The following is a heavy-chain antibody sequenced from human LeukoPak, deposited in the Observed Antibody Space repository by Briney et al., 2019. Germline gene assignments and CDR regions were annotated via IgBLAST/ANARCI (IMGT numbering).Heavy chain of an antibody. CDR1: GGSFSGYY. CDR3: ARVSTVPNYYYYYMDV. J-gene: IGHJ6*03. D-gene: IGHD4-17*01. V-gene: IGHV4-34*01. Sequence: SSETLSLTCAVYGGSFSGYYWSWIRQPPGKGLEWIGEINHSGSTNYNPSLKSRVTISVDTSKNQFSLKLSSVTAADTAVYYCARVSTVPNYYYYYMDVWGKGTTVTVSS. CDR2: INHSGST.